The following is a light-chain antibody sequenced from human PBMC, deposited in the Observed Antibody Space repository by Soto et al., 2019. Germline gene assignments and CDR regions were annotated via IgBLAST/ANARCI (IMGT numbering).Light chain of an antibody. CDR3: CSYAGSPTLYV. J-gene: IGLJ1*01. V-gene: IGLV2-14*03. CDR2: DVS. Sequence: QSALTQPASVSGSPGQSITISCTGTSSDVGGYNSVSWYQQHPDKAPKLMVYDVSQRPSGVPDRFSGSKSGNTASLTISGLQAEDEADYYCCSYAGSPTLYVFGTGTKLTVL. CDR1: SSDVGGYNS.